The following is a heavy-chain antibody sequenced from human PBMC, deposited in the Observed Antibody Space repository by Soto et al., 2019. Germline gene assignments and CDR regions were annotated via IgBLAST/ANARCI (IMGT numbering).Heavy chain of an antibody. Sequence: PGGSLRLSCAASGFTFDDYAMHWVRQAPGKGLEWVSGISWNSGSIGYADSVKGRFTISRDNAKNSLYLQMNSLRAEDTALYYCAKESGRGSYRHGAFDIWGQGSMVPVAS. D-gene: IGHD1-26*01. J-gene: IGHJ3*02. CDR1: GFTFDDYA. CDR3: AKESGRGSYRHGAFDI. V-gene: IGHV3-9*01. CDR2: ISWNSGSI.